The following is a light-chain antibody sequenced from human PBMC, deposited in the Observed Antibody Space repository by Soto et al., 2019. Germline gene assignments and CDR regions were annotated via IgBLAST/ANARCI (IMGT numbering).Light chain of an antibody. V-gene: IGKV3-20*01. CDR1: QYMTRTY. J-gene: IGKJ2*01. CDR2: AAS. Sequence: EIVLMQSPGTLSLSPGERATLSCRASQYMTRTYIAWYQQKPGQAPRLLIYAASNRATGIPDKFSGSGSGADYSLTISSLEPEDSAVYYCHQYNKAPQTFGQGTKVEIK. CDR3: HQYNKAPQT.